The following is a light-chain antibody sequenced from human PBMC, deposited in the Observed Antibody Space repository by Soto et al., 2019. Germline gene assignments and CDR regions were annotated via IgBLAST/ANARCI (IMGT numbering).Light chain of an antibody. CDR2: GAS. CDR1: QSINSF. Sequence: EIVFAQSPCTRCLSPGEGATLSCRASQSINSFLAWYQQRRGQAPRLLIHGASNRATGIPDRFSGSGSGTDFTLTISRLEPEDFAVYYCQQYGGSPRTFGQGTKVDIK. V-gene: IGKV3-20*01. J-gene: IGKJ1*01. CDR3: QQYGGSPRT.